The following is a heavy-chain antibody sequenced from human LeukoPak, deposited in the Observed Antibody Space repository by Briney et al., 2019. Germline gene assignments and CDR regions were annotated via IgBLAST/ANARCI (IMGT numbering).Heavy chain of an antibody. J-gene: IGHJ4*02. V-gene: IGHV1-69*06. Sequence: SVKVSCKASGGTFSSYAISWVRQAPGQGLEWMGGIIPIFGTANYAQKFQGRVTITADKSTSTAYMELSSLRSEDTAVYYCARALQDIVVVTAYLYWGQGTLVTVSS. CDR1: GGTFSSYA. D-gene: IGHD2-21*02. CDR3: ARALQDIVVVTAYLY. CDR2: IIPIFGTA.